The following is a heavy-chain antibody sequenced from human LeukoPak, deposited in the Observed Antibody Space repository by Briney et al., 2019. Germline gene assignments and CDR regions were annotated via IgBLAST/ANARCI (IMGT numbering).Heavy chain of an antibody. Sequence: SETLSLTCTVSGGSVNGYYWSWLRQPAGKALEWIGRIYSSGTTKFNPSLNSRVTMSIDTSMSQFSLKLSSVTAADTAVYYCAKYNFGSDYFHYWGQGALVIVSS. D-gene: IGHD1-1*01. V-gene: IGHV4-4*07. CDR2: IYSSGTT. CDR3: AKYNFGSDYFHY. J-gene: IGHJ4*02. CDR1: GGSVNGYY.